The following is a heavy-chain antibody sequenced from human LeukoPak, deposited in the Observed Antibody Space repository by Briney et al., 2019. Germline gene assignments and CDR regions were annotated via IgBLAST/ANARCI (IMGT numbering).Heavy chain of an antibody. V-gene: IGHV3-23*01. CDR1: GFTFSTYA. CDR2: ISGSGGST. Sequence: GGSLRLSCAASGFTFSTYAMSWVRQAPGKGLEWVSAISGSGGSTYYADSVKGRFTISRDNSKNTLYLQMNSLRAEDTALYYCAKKSGGDCHDYWGQGTLVSVSS. CDR3: AKKSGGDCHDY. D-gene: IGHD2-21*02. J-gene: IGHJ4*02.